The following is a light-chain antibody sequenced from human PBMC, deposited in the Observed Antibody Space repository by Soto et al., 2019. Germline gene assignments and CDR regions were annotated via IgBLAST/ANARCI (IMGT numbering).Light chain of an antibody. CDR2: EGS. V-gene: IGLV2-23*01. CDR3: CSYAGSGTRRV. Sequence: QSALTQPASVSESPGQSITISCTGTSSDVGSYNLVSWYQQYPGKAPKLMIYEGSKRPSGVSHRFSGSKSGNTASLTISGLQAEDEAASYCCSYAGSGTRRVFGGGTKVTVL. J-gene: IGLJ3*02. CDR1: SSDVGSYNL.